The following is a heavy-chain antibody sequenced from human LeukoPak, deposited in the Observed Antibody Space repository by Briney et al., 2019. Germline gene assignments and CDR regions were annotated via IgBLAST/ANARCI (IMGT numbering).Heavy chain of an antibody. CDR1: GFPFSNSG. V-gene: IGHV3-30*02. CDR2: IRYDGNKN. J-gene: IGHJ5*02. Sequence: PGGSLRLSCAASGFPFSNSGMHWVRQTPGKGLEWVALIRYDGNKNYYADSVKGRFTISRDTSRSTLYLQMNSLRVEDTAVYYCARQTKSGPWNWFDPWGQGTLVTVSS. CDR3: ARQTKSGPWNWFDP. D-gene: IGHD3-10*01.